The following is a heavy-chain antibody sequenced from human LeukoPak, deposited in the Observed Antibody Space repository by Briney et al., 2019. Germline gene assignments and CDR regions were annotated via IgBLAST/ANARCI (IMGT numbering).Heavy chain of an antibody. V-gene: IGHV3-15*01. Sequence: GGSLRLSCAASGFTFSNAWMSWVRQAPGKGLEWVGRIKRKGDDGTADYAAPVKGRFTISRDDSKSTVSLQMISLKTEDTAVYYCATDLLDSWGRGTLVIVSA. J-gene: IGHJ5*01. CDR1: GFTFSNAW. CDR2: IKRKGDDGTA. CDR3: ATDLLDS.